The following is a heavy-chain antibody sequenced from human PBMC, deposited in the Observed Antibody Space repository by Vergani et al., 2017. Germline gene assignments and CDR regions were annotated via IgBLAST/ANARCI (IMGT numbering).Heavy chain of an antibody. CDR2: IYHSGST. Sequence: QVQLQESGPGLVKPSETLSLTCAVSGYSISSGYYWGWIRQPPGKGLEWIGSIYHSGSTYYNPSLKSRVTISVDTSKNQFSLKLSFVTAADTAVYYCARVVGYSYFHDYWGQGTLVTVSS. CDR1: GYSISSGYY. J-gene: IGHJ4*02. CDR3: ARVVGYSYFHDY. V-gene: IGHV4-38-2*01. D-gene: IGHD5-18*01.